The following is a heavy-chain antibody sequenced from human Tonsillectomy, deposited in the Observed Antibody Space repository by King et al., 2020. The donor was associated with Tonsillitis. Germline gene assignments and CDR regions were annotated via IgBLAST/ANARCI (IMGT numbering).Heavy chain of an antibody. J-gene: IGHJ6*02. CDR3: TTSGPEEQVATSGIMRPRAYYYGMDV. CDR2: IKSKTDGGTT. V-gene: IGHV3-15*01. CDR1: GFTLTNAW. Sequence: EVQLVESGGGRVKPGGSLRLSCAASGFTLTNAWMSWVRQAPGKGLEWLGRIKSKTDGGTTDYVAPVKDRFTISRDDSQNTVYLQMKSLKSEDTAVYYCTTSGPEEQVATSGIMRPRAYYYGMDVWGPGTTVTVSS. D-gene: IGHD1/OR15-1a*01.